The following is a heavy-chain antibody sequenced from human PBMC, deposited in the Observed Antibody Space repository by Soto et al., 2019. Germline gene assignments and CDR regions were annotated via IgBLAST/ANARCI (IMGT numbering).Heavy chain of an antibody. CDR2: IYYSGST. CDR1: GGSISSGDYY. D-gene: IGHD5-12*01. J-gene: IGHJ5*02. Sequence: QVQLQESGPGLVKPSQTLSLTCTVSGGSISSGDYYWSWIRQPPGKGLEWIGYIYYSGSTYYNPFLKSRVTISVDTSKNQFSLKLSSVTAADTAVYYFARDFGDGYKNNWFDPWGQGTLVTVSS. CDR3: ARDFGDGYKNNWFDP. V-gene: IGHV4-30-4*01.